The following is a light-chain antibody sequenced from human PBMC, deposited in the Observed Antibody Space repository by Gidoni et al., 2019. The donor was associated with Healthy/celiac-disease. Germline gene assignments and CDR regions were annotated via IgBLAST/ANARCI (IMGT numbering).Light chain of an antibody. CDR1: SRDVGGYNY. CDR2: AVC. Sequence: QSALTQPAAVSGAPGKSITITCTGTSRDVGGYNYVSWYQQHPGKAPTLMIYAVCTRPSGFSHRFSGSKSGHTASLTISGLQAEDEADYSCSSYPSSRTLVFGTGPKVTVL. CDR3: SSYPSSRTLV. J-gene: IGLJ1*01. V-gene: IGLV2-14*01.